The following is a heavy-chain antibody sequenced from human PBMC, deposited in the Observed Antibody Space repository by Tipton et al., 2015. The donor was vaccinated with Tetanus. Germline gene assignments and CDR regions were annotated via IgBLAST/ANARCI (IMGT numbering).Heavy chain of an antibody. D-gene: IGHD5-24*01. Sequence: TLSLTCSVSGGSISSYFWSWIRQSPGQGLEWIGLIYYSGSTSYNPSLKSRVTISVDTSKNQLSLKLTSVTAADTAVYYCARTTRRWLHPDYWGQGTLVTVSS. V-gene: IGHV4-59*01. CDR2: IYYSGST. CDR3: ARTTRRWLHPDY. CDR1: GGSISSYF. J-gene: IGHJ4*02.